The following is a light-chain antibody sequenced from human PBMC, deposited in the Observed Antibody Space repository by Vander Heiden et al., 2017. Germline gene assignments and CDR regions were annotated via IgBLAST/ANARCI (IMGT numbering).Light chain of an antibody. Sequence: QSVLTQPPSASGTPGQRVTISCSGSSSTIGSNTVNWYQQLPGTAPKRRIYSNNQRPSGVPDRFSGSKSGTSASLATSGLQSEDEADDDGAAWDDSLNGVVFGGGTKLTVL. CDR3: AAWDDSLNGVV. V-gene: IGLV1-44*01. J-gene: IGLJ2*01. CDR2: SNN. CDR1: SSTIGSNT.